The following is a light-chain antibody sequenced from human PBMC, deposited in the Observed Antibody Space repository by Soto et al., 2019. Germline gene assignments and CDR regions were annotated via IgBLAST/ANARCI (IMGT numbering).Light chain of an antibody. V-gene: IGKV1-27*01. CDR1: QDISYY. J-gene: IGKJ1*01. CDR2: GAS. CDR3: QHYNTYPWT. Sequence: DIQMTQSPSSLSASVGDRVTITCRANQDISYYLAWYQQKQGKVPKLLIYGASTLQSGVPSRFSGSGSGTDFTLTISSLQPEDIATYYCQHYNTYPWTFGQGTKVEIK.